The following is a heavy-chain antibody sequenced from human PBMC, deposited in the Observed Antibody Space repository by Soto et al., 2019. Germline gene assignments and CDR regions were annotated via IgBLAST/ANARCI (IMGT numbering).Heavy chain of an antibody. V-gene: IGHV1-2*04. CDR3: AREPLDGYNDGFDY. J-gene: IGHJ4*02. D-gene: IGHD5-12*01. CDR1: GYTFTGYY. Sequence: ASVKVSCKSSGYTFTGYYIHWARYFFGQGLEWMGWINPNSGGTNYAQKFQGCVTMTRDTSISTAYMELSRLRSDDTAVYYCAREPLDGYNDGFDYWGQRTPDTVSS. CDR2: INPNSGGT.